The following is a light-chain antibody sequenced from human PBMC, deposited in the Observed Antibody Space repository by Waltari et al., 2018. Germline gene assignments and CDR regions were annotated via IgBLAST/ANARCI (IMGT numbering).Light chain of an antibody. CDR1: QSISRY. Sequence: DIQMTQSPSSLSASVGDSVTIACRASQSISRYLNWYQHKAGKAPNLLIYSASTLQSGVPDRFSGSGSGTDFTLTISSLQAEDVAVYYCQQYYSTPLFTFGPGTKVDIK. CDR2: SAS. CDR3: QQYYSTPLFT. J-gene: IGKJ3*01. V-gene: IGKV1-39*01.